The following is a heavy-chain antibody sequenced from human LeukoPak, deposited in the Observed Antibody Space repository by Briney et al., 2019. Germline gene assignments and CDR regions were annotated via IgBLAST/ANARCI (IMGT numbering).Heavy chain of an antibody. CDR1: GGSISSSSYY. Sequence: SETLSLTCTVSGGSISSSSYYWGWIRQPPGKGLEWIGSIYYSGSTYYNPSLKSRVTISVDTSKNQFSLKLSSVTAADTAVYYCARQDIVVVPAAIFRYYYHGMDVWGQGTTVTVSS. D-gene: IGHD2-2*01. J-gene: IGHJ6*02. CDR2: IYYSGST. CDR3: ARQDIVVVPAAIFRYYYHGMDV. V-gene: IGHV4-39*01.